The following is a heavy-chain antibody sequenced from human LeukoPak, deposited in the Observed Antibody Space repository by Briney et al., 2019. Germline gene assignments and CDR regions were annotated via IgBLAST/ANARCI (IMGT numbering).Heavy chain of an antibody. CDR3: ARDLWVRISSWENGFDY. Sequence: SVKVSCKASGGTFSSFAISWVRQAPGQGLEWMGRIIPILGIANYAQKFQGRVTITADKSTSTAYMELSSLRSEDTAVYYCARDLWVRISSWENGFDYWGQGTLVTVSS. CDR2: IIPILGIA. CDR1: GGTFSSFA. J-gene: IGHJ4*02. D-gene: IGHD6-13*01. V-gene: IGHV1-69*04.